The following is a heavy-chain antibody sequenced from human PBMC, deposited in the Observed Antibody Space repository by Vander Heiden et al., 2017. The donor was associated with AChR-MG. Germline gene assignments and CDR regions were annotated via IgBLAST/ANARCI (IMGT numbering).Heavy chain of an antibody. CDR3: ARDWARVEGFDP. Sequence: QVQLVQSGTEVKQPGASVKVSCKASGYTFTDYYIHWVRQAPGQGLEWVGWINPKSGGANYAQNLQGRVTMTRDTSITTAYMVLSRLRSDDTAVYYCARDWARVEGFDPWGQGTLVTVSS. CDR2: INPKSGGA. V-gene: IGHV1-2*02. D-gene: IGHD3-16*01. CDR1: GYTFTDYY. J-gene: IGHJ5*02.